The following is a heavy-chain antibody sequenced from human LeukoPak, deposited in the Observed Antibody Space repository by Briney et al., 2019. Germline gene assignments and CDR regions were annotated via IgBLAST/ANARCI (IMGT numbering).Heavy chain of an antibody. CDR2: ISSSSSYI. Sequence: GGSLRLSCAASGFTFSSYSMHWVRQAPGKGLEWVSSISSSSSYIYYADSVKGRFTISRDNAKNSLYLQMNSLRAEDTAVYYCARGSGGSCYRYWGQGTLVTVSS. D-gene: IGHD2-15*01. CDR3: ARGSGGSCYRY. J-gene: IGHJ4*02. CDR1: GFTFSSYS. V-gene: IGHV3-21*01.